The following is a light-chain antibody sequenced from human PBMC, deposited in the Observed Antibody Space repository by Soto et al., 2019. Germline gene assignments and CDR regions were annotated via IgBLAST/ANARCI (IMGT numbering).Light chain of an antibody. CDR1: YSNIGSNF. V-gene: IGLV1-51*01. CDR2: DNS. Sequence: QSALTQPPSVSAAAGQKVTISCSGSYSNIGSNFVSWYQHFPGSAPRLLIYDNSQRPSGIPDRFSGSKSGSSATLGITGLQTGDEADYYCGTWDSSLSVLLFGGGTQLTVL. CDR3: GTWDSSLSVLL. J-gene: IGLJ2*01.